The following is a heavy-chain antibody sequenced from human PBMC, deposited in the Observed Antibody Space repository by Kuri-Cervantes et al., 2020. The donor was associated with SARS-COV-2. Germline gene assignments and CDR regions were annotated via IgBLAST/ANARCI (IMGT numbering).Heavy chain of an antibody. V-gene: IGHV1-24*01. CDR2: FDPEDGET. Sequence: ASVKVSCKVSGYTLTELSMHWVRQAPGKGLEWMGGFDPEDGETIYAQKFQGRVTMTEDTSTDTAYMELNSLRAEDTAVYYCAREGLTLGDGAFDIWGQGTMVTVSS. J-gene: IGHJ3*02. CDR1: GYTLTELS. CDR3: AREGLTLGDGAFDI. D-gene: IGHD3-10*01.